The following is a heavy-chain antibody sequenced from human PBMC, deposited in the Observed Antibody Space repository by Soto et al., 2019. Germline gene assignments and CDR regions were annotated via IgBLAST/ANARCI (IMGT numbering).Heavy chain of an antibody. J-gene: IGHJ6*02. CDR1: GFTFSSYA. V-gene: IGHV3-23*01. D-gene: IGHD3-10*01. CDR2: ISGSGGST. Sequence: GGSLRLSCAASGFTFSSYAMSWVRQAPGKGLEWVSAISGSGGSTYYADSVKGRFTISRDNSKNTLYLQMNSLRAEDTAVYYCAKARITMVRGVIMPNYYYYYGMDVWGQGTTVTVSS. CDR3: AKARITMVRGVIMPNYYYYYGMDV.